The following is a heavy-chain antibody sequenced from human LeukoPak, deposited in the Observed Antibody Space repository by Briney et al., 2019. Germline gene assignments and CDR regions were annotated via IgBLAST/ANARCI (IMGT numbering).Heavy chain of an antibody. Sequence: GGSLRLSCAASGFTFSTYSMNWVRQVPGKGLEWVSSISSRSSYTYYADSVKGRFTISRDDAKNSLYLQMNSLRAEDTAVYYCARDLTSSSTAYFQHWGQGTLVTVPS. J-gene: IGHJ1*01. D-gene: IGHD6-6*01. CDR3: ARDLTSSSTAYFQH. CDR2: ISSRSSYT. CDR1: GFTFSTYS. V-gene: IGHV3-21*01.